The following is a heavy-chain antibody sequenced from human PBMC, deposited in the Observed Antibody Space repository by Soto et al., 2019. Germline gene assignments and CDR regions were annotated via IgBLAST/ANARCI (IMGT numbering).Heavy chain of an antibody. J-gene: IGHJ4*02. V-gene: IGHV4-34*01. Sequence: QVQLQQWGAGLLKPSETLSLTCAVYGGSFSGYYWGWFRQSPGRGLEWIGEINHRGRTTYNPSLKSRVSISVDTSKNQFSLKLSSVTAADTAVYYCARLPDSGSYLDYWGQGILVTVSS. CDR1: GGSFSGYY. CDR2: INHRGRT. D-gene: IGHD1-26*01. CDR3: ARLPDSGSYLDY.